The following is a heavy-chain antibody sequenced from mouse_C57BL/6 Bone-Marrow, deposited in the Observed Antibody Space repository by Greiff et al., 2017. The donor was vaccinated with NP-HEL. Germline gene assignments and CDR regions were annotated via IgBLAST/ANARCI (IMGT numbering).Heavy chain of an antibody. CDR2: IDPSDSYT. Sequence: QVQLQQPGVELVKPGASVKLSCKASGYTFTTYRMQWVKQRPGQGLEWIGEIDPSDSYTNYNQKFKGKATLTVDTSSSTAYMQLSSLTSEDSAVYYCARKAYYGRSYEFAYWGQGTLVTVSA. CDR1: GYTFTTYR. V-gene: IGHV1-50*01. D-gene: IGHD1-1*01. CDR3: ARKAYYGRSYEFAY. J-gene: IGHJ3*01.